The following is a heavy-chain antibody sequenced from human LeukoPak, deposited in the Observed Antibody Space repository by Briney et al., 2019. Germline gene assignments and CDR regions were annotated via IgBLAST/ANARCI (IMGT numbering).Heavy chain of an antibody. V-gene: IGHV3-11*04. Sequence: GSLRLSCAVSGFTFSYYYLNWVRQAPGKGLEWVSYISSSGSTIYYADSVKGRFTISRDNAKNSLYLQMNSLRAEDTAVYYCARDKVVGATLFDYWGQGTLVTVSS. CDR2: ISSSGSTI. CDR1: GFTFSYYY. CDR3: ARDKVVGATLFDY. D-gene: IGHD2-15*01. J-gene: IGHJ4*02.